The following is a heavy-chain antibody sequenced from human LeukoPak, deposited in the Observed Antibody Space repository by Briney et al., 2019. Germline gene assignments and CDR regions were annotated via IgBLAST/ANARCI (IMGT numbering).Heavy chain of an antibody. CDR2: IDWDDDK. V-gene: IGHV2-70*11. D-gene: IGHD5-18*01. CDR3: ARIAGGGYRYGFHFDY. CDR1: GFSLSTSGMC. J-gene: IGHJ4*02. Sequence: SGPALVKPTQTLTLTCTFSGFSLSTSGMCVSWIRQPPGKALEWLARIDWDDDKYYSTSLKTRLTISKDTSKNQVVLTMTNMDPVDTATYYCARIAGGGYRYGFHFDYWGQGTLVTVSS.